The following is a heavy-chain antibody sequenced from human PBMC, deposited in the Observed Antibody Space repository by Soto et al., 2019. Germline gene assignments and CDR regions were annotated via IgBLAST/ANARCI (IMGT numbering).Heavy chain of an antibody. CDR2: INHSGST. CDR3: ARGRFTYYYDSRGYFQH. D-gene: IGHD3-22*01. Sequence: QVQLQQWGAGLLKPSETLSLTCAVYGGSFSGYYWSWIRQPPGKGLEWIGEINHSGSTNYNPSLKSRVTISVDTSQNQFSLKLSSVTAADTAVYYCARGRFTYYYDSRGYFQHWGQGTLVTVSS. CDR1: GGSFSGYY. J-gene: IGHJ1*01. V-gene: IGHV4-34*01.